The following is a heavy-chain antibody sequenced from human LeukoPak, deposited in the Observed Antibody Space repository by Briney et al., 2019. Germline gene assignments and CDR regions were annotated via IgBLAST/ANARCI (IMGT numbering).Heavy chain of an antibody. V-gene: IGHV3-21*01. D-gene: IGHD6-19*01. CDR1: GFTFSSYS. CDR3: ASAYSSGWQGGY. Sequence: GGSLRLSCAASGFTFSSYSMNWVRQAPGKGLEWVSSISSSSSYIYYADSVKGRFTISRDNAKNSLYLQMNSLRAEDTAVYYCASAYSSGWQGGYWGQGTLATVSS. J-gene: IGHJ4*02. CDR2: ISSSSSYI.